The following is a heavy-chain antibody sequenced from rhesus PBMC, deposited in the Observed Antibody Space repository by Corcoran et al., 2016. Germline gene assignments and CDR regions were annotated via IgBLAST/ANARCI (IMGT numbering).Heavy chain of an antibody. D-gene: IGHD1-20*01. J-gene: IGHJ4*01. CDR3: AREATTAVRFDF. Sequence: QVQLQESGPGLVKPSETLSLTCAVSGGSFSSYYWSWIRQPPGKGLEWIGEINGNSGSTNYNPSLKSRVTISKDASKNQFSLKLRSVTAADTAVYYCAREATTAVRFDFWGQGVLVTVSS. V-gene: IGHV4-80*01. CDR1: GGSFSSYY. CDR2: INGNSGST.